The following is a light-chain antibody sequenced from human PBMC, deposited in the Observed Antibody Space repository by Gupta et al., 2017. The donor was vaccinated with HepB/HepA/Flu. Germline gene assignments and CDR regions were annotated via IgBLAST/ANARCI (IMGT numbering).Light chain of an antibody. CDR1: NSNIGTKY. CDR3: AAWDDSLSDLVL. J-gene: IGLJ2*01. Sequence: SALTQPPSASGTPGQSVTNSCSGSNSNIGTKYVYWYQHLPGAAPKLLIFRNNQRLSRFPDRFSGSKSGTSASLAISGLRSEDEADYYYAAWDDSLSDLVLFGGGTNVTVL. V-gene: IGLV1-47*01. CDR2: RNN.